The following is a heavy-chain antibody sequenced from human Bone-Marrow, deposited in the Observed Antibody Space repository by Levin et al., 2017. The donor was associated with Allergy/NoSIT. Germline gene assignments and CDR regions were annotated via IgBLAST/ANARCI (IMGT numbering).Heavy chain of an antibody. J-gene: IGHJ5*02. Sequence: GESLKISCKASGSTFSSYDVNWVRQASGQGIEWLGWMNFNSGNTGYAQKFQGRITMTRDTSTNTAYMELSSLKSDDTALYFCARVNGASWFGPWGQGTRVTVSS. CDR3: ARVNGASWFGP. CDR1: GSTFSSYD. CDR2: MNFNSGNT. D-gene: IGHD2-8*01. V-gene: IGHV1-8*01.